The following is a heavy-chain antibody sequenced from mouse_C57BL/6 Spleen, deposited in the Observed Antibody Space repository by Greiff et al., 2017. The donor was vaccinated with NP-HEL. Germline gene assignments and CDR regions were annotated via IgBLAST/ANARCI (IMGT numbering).Heavy chain of an antibody. CDR1: GYTFTSYG. J-gene: IGHJ2*01. CDR3: ARSDYYASSYVYFDY. Sequence: QVQLQQSGAELARPGASVKLSCKASGYTFTSYGISWVKQRTGQGLEWIGEIYPRSGNTYYNEKFKGKATLTADKSSSTAYMALRSLTSEDSAVYFCARSDYYASSYVYFDYWGQGTTLTVSS. CDR2: IYPRSGNT. D-gene: IGHD1-1*01. V-gene: IGHV1-81*01.